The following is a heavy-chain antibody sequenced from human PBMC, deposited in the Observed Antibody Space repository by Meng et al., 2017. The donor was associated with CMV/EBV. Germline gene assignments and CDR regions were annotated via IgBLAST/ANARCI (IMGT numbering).Heavy chain of an antibody. CDR2: INHSGST. J-gene: IGHJ4*02. CDR1: GGSFSGYY. V-gene: IGHV4-34*01. D-gene: IGHD3-22*01. Sequence: QVALPQWGAGLLKPSETLSLTCAFYGGSFSGYYWSWIRQPPGKGLEWIGEINHSGSTNYNPSLKSRVTISVDTSKNQFSLKLSSVTAADTAVYYCARVWDSGWDYWGQGTLVTVSS. CDR3: ARVWDSGWDY.